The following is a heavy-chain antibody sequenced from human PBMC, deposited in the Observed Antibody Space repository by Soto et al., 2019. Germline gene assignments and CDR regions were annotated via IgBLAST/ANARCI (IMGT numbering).Heavy chain of an antibody. D-gene: IGHD2-15*01. CDR2: IYYSGST. V-gene: IGHV4-30-4*01. Sequence: QVQLQESGPGLVKPSQTLSLTCTVSGGSISSGDYYWSWIRQPPGKGLEWIGYIYYSGSTYYNPSLKRRVTISVDTSKNQCSLKLSSVTAADTAVYYCASRSAHLEGGKDYWGQGTLVTVSS. CDR3: ASRSAHLEGGKDY. J-gene: IGHJ4*02. CDR1: GGSISSGDYY.